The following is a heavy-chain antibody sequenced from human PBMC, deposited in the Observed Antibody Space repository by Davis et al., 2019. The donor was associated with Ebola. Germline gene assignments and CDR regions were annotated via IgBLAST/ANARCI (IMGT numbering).Heavy chain of an antibody. V-gene: IGHV3-73*01. CDR2: IRSKANSYAT. Sequence: GGSLRPSCPASGFTFSGSAMPWVRQASGKGLEWAGRIRSKANSYATAYAASVKGRFTISRDDSKNTAYLQMNSLKTEDTAVYYCSGSYSAFDIWGQGTMVTVSS. D-gene: IGHD1-26*01. CDR1: GFTFSGSA. CDR3: SGSYSAFDI. J-gene: IGHJ3*02.